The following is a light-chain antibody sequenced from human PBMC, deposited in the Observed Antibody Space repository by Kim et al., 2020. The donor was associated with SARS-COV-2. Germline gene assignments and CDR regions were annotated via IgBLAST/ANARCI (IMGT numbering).Light chain of an antibody. CDR1: QSVSSY. V-gene: IGKV3-11*01. Sequence: LSPGEGVTLACRAGQSVSSYLAWFQQKRGQPPRLLIYDAFNRATGIPAKFSGSGSGTDFTLTISSLEPEDFAVYYCQQRSNWPWTFGQGTKVDIK. CDR2: DAF. CDR3: QQRSNWPWT. J-gene: IGKJ1*01.